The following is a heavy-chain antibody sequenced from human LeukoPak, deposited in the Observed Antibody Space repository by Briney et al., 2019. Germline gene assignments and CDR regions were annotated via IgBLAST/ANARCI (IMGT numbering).Heavy chain of an antibody. D-gene: IGHD3-22*01. V-gene: IGHV4-59*07. J-gene: IGHJ3*02. CDR3: ASLGGYYQTSGSSQPETFDI. CDR1: GGSINNSC. CDR2: LHNSGSS. Sequence: SDPLTLPYTAPGGSINNSCRHWIRPPPGTGLTSIAYLHNSGSSNYNPSLKSRATFSVDTSENQLSLRLHSVTAADTAVYYCASLGGYYQTSGSSQPETFDIWGPRTMVTASS.